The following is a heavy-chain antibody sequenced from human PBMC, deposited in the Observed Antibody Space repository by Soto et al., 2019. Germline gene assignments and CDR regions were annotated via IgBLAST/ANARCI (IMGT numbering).Heavy chain of an antibody. Sequence: SETLSLTCTVSGGSISSGDYYWSWIRQPPGKGLEWIGYIYYSGSTYYNPSLKSRVTISVDTSKNQFSLKLSSVTAADTAVYYCARSTYYDFWSGDPDTRIPYGMDVWGQGTTVTVSS. CDR1: GGSISSGDYY. D-gene: IGHD3-3*01. CDR2: IYYSGST. V-gene: IGHV4-30-4*01. CDR3: ARSTYYDFWSGDPDTRIPYGMDV. J-gene: IGHJ6*02.